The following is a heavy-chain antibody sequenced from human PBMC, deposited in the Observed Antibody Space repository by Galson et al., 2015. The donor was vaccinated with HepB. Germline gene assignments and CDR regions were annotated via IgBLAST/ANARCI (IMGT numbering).Heavy chain of an antibody. Sequence: SLRLSCAASGFTFSTYGMHWVRQTPGKGLEWVAIIWYDGSKKYYADSVKGRFTISRDNAKNSLYLQMSSLKASDTAMYYCTRLGLGGFGELSYIDHWGQGTPVTVSS. J-gene: IGHJ4*02. CDR3: TRLGLGGFGELSYIDH. CDR2: IWYDGSKK. D-gene: IGHD3-10*01. CDR1: GFTFSTYG. V-gene: IGHV3-33*01.